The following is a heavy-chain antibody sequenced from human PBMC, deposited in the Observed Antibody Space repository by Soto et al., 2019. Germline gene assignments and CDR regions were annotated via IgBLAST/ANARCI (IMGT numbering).Heavy chain of an antibody. CDR2: ISYDGNTH. J-gene: IGHJ4*02. V-gene: IGHV3-30-3*01. CDR1: GFIFSGYA. CDR3: AKETNANEINC. D-gene: IGHD1-1*01. Sequence: QVQLVESGGGVVQPGRSLRLSCAASGFIFSGYAMHWVRQAPGKGLEWVAVISYDGNTHYYADSVKGRFTVSRDNSNNMRYVQMNNVREEDTAMYYWAKETNANEINCWGQGTLVTVSS.